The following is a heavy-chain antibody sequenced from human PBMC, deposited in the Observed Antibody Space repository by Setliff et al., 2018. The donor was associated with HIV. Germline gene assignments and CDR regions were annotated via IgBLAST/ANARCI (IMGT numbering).Heavy chain of an antibody. D-gene: IGHD3-9*01. J-gene: IGHJ3*02. CDR1: GFTFINYA. CDR3: VRVLTTIVTRKVFDI. Sequence: GGSLRLSCVASGFTFINYAMSWVRQAPGKGLEWVSAIVGGASSTVYADSVKGRFTISRDNSKNTLYVQMNSLRADDTAIYYCVRVLTTIVTRKVFDIWGQGTMVTVSS. CDR2: IVGGASST. V-gene: IGHV3-23*01.